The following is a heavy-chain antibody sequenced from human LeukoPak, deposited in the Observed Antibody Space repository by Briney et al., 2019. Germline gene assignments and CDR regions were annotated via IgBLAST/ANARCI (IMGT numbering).Heavy chain of an antibody. D-gene: IGHD3-10*01. V-gene: IGHV3-15*01. CDR1: GFTFDDYA. Sequence: GRSLRLSCAASGFTFDDYAMHWVRQAPGKGLEWVGRIKSKTDGGTTDYAAPVKGRFTISRDDSKNTLYLQMNSLKTEDTAVYYCTTAMVRGVIYWGQGTLVTVSS. CDR2: IKSKTDGGTT. J-gene: IGHJ4*02. CDR3: TTAMVRGVIY.